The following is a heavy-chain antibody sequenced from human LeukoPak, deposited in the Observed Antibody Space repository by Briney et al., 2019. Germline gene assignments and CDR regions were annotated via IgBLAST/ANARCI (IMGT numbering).Heavy chain of an antibody. CDR2: ISGSGGT. CDR1: GFTFRIYA. D-gene: IGHD5-12*01. Sequence: QPGGSLRPSCAVSGFTFRIYAMTWVRQAPGKGLEWVSSISGSGGTYYADSVKGRFTISRDNSKNTLYLQMNSLRAEDTAVYYCAKEWIKEGGQGTLVTVSS. CDR3: AKEWIKE. J-gene: IGHJ4*02. V-gene: IGHV3-23*01.